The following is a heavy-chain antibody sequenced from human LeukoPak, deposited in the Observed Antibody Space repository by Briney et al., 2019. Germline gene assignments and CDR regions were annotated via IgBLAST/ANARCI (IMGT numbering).Heavy chain of an antibody. CDR1: GFSFGDYA. J-gene: IGHJ6*01. V-gene: IGHV3-49*03. D-gene: IGHD2-21*02. CDR2: IRSKVYGGTT. Sequence: GGSLRLSCRTSGFSFGDYAMSWFRQAPGKGLEWVGFIRSKVYGGTTEYAASVRDRFIISRDDSKSIAYLQMNSLKTEDTAVYYCTEAHCGGDCYSAHYDYGLDVWGQGTTVTVSS. CDR3: TEAHCGGDCYSAHYDYGLDV.